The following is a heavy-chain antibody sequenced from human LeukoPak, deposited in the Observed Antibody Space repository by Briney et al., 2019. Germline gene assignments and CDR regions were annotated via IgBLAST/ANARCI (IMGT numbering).Heavy chain of an antibody. CDR3: ARVVGYCSSTSCLNWFDP. V-gene: IGHV4-30-4*01. Sequence: SQTLSLTCTVSGGSISSGDYYWSWIRQPPGKGLEWIGYIYYSGSTYYNPSLKSRVTISVDTSKNQFSLKLSSVTAADTAVYYCARVVGYCSSTSCLNWFDPWGQGTLVTVFS. D-gene: IGHD2-2*03. CDR2: IYYSGST. CDR1: GGSISSGDYY. J-gene: IGHJ5*02.